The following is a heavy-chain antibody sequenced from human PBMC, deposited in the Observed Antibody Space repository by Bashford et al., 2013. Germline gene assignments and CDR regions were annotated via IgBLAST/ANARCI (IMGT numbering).Heavy chain of an antibody. CDR2: IKSKTDDGTT. V-gene: IGHV3-15*01. CDR3: TTHPFSGN. D-gene: IGHD6-25*01. Sequence: GGSRRDSPRAASGFSFSDAWMNWVRPGSREGGVEWVGRIKSKTDDGTTDYAAPVKGRFTISRDDSKNTLYLQMNSLKTEDTALYYCTTHPFSGNWGQGTLVTVSS. CDR1: GFSFSDAW. J-gene: IGHJ4*02.